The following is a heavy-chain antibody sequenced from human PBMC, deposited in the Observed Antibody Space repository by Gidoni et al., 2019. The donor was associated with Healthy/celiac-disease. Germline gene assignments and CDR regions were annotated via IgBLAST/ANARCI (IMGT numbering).Heavy chain of an antibody. V-gene: IGHV3-30*18. J-gene: IGHJ5*02. CDR1: GFTFSSYG. D-gene: IGHD2-2*03. CDR2: ISYDGSNK. CDR3: AKDLDIVVVPAAAEFDP. Sequence: QVQLVESGGGVVQPGRSLRLSCAASGFTFSSYGMHWVRQAPGKGLEWVAVISYDGSNKYYADSVKGRFTISRDNSKNTLYLQMNSLRAEDTAVYYCAKDLDIVVVPAAAEFDPWGQGTLVTVSS.